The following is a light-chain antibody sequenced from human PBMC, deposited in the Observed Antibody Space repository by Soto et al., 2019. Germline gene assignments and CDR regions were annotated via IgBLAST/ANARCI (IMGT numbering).Light chain of an antibody. CDR3: AQCLATPFT. V-gene: IGKV2-28*01. Sequence: VLTQSPLSLPVTPGEPASISCRSSQNLLHSNGYNYLNWYLQKPGQSPQLLIYLGSNRASGVPDRFSGSGSGTDFTLTINRVEAEAVGRYFCAQCLATPFTFGGGTKVEIK. CDR1: QNLLHSNGYNY. J-gene: IGKJ4*01. CDR2: LGS.